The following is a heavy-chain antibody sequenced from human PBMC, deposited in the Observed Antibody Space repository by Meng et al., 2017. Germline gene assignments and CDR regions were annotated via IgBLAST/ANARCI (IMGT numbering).Heavy chain of an antibody. CDR3: ARDDYGGNSEGDAFDI. J-gene: IGHJ3*02. Sequence: ASVKVSCKASGGTFSSYAISWVRQAPGQGLEWMGIINPSGGSTSYAQKFQGRVTMTRDTSTSTVYMELSSLRSEDTAVYYCARDDYGGNSEGDAFDIWGQGTMVTVSS. V-gene: IGHV1-46*01. CDR2: INPSGGST. D-gene: IGHD4-23*01. CDR1: GGTFSSYA.